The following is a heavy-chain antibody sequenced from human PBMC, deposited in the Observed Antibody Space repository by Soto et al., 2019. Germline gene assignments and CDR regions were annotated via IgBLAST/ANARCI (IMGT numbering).Heavy chain of an antibody. CDR2: IIPIFGTA. CDR3: ARRGYSYGSYYYYGMDV. V-gene: IGHV1-69*01. Sequence: QVQLVQSGAEVKKPGSSVKVSCKASGGTFSSYAISWVRQAPGQGLEWMGGIIPIFGTANYAQKFQGRVTITADESTSTAYIELSSLRSEDTAVYYCARRGYSYGSYYYYGMDVWGQGTTVTVSS. CDR1: GGTFSSYA. D-gene: IGHD5-18*01. J-gene: IGHJ6*02.